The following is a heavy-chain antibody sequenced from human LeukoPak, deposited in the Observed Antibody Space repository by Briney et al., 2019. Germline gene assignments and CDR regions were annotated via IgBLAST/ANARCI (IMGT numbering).Heavy chain of an antibody. V-gene: IGHV3-20*04. Sequence: GGSLRLSCAASGFTFDDYGMTWVRQAPGKGLEWVSGINWNGGSTSSADSVEGRFTISRDNAKNSLYLQMNSLTAEDTALYYCARVSYSTNTGSYGGYFDYWGQGTLVTVSS. CDR3: ARVSYSTNTGSYGGYFDY. J-gene: IGHJ4*02. CDR2: INWNGGST. D-gene: IGHD1-26*01. CDR1: GFTFDDYG.